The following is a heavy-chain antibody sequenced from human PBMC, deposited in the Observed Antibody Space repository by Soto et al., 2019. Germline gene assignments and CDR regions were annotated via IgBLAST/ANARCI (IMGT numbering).Heavy chain of an antibody. J-gene: IGHJ3*02. V-gene: IGHV4-59*01. CDR3: ARAELDYDSWSPWSFDI. Sequence: SETLSLTCTVSGGSISSYYWSWIRQPPGKGLEWIGYIYYSGSTNYNPSLKSRVTISVDTSKNQFSLKLSSVTAADTAVYYCARAELDYDSWSPWSFDIWGQGTMVTASS. CDR1: GGSISSYY. CDR2: IYYSGST. D-gene: IGHD3-3*01.